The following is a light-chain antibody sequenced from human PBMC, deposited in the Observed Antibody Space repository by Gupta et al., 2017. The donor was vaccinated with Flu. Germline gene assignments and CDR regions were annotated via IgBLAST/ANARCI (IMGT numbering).Light chain of an antibody. CDR1: SSNIGAGYD. Sequence: QSVLTQPPSVSGAPGQRVTISCTGSSSNIGAGYDVHWYQQFPGTAPIVRSDSNNNRPSGVPVRCSGSKSGTSALIDXTXPQAEDXSEYYCPYYDSNLNYVVGTGNKVTVL. V-gene: IGLV1-40*01. CDR2: SNN. CDR3: PYYDSNLNYV. J-gene: IGLJ1*01.